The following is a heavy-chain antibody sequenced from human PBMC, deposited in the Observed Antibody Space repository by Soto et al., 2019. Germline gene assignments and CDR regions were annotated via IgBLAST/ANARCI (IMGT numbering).Heavy chain of an antibody. CDR2: IYRTGST. CDR1: GGSISSYY. CDR3: ASRDPGTSVDY. D-gene: IGHD1-7*01. Sequence: SETLSLTCTVSGGSISSYYWTWVRQPPGQGLEWIGEIYRTGSTNYNPSLKSRVTISLDKSENQFSLKVTSLTAADTAVYYCASRDPGTSVDYWGQGTLVTV. J-gene: IGHJ4*02. V-gene: IGHV4-4*09.